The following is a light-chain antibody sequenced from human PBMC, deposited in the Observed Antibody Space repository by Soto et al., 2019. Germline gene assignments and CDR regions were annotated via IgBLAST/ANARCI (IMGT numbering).Light chain of an antibody. V-gene: IGKV1-39*01. CDR2: AAS. Sequence: DIQMTQSPSSLSASVGDRVTITCRASQSIISYLNWYQQKPGKAPKLLIYAASSLQSGVPSRFTGSGSGTDFTLTISCLQPEDFATYFCQQSYSFPITFGQGTRLEI. J-gene: IGKJ5*01. CDR3: QQSYSFPIT. CDR1: QSIISY.